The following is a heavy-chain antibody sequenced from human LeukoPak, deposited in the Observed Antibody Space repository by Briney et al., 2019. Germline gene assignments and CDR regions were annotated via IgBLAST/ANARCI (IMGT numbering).Heavy chain of an antibody. CDR1: GGSISSYY. V-gene: IGHV4-59*01. J-gene: IGHJ6*02. D-gene: IGHD2-15*01. Sequence: PSETLSLTCTVSGGSISSYYWNWIRQPPGKGLEWIGHIYYSGSTNYNPSLKSRVTISVDTSKNQFSLKLSSVTAADTAVYYCARIGYSYGMDVWGQGTTVTVSS. CDR3: ARIGYSYGMDV. CDR2: IYYSGST.